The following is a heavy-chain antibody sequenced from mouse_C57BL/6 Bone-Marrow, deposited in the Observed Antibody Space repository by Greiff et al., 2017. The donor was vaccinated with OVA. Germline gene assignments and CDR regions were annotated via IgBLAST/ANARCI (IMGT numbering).Heavy chain of an antibody. J-gene: IGHJ3*01. CDR1: GFTFSSYG. V-gene: IGHV5-6*01. Sequence: EVQLVESGGDLVKPGGSLKLSCAASGFTFSSYGMSWVRQTPDKRLEWVATISSGGSYTYYPDSVKGLFTIAIDNAKNTLYLQMSSLESEDTAMYYCARNAWFAYWGQGTLVTVSA. CDR2: ISSGGSYT. CDR3: ARNAWFAY.